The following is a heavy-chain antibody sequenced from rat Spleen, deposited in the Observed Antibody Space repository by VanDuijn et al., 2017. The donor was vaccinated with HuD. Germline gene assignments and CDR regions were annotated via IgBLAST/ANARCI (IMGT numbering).Heavy chain of an antibody. V-gene: IGHV5-29*01. CDR2: ISYDGSST. CDR3: ARLLGAPDWYFDF. D-gene: IGHD5-1*01. CDR1: GFTFSNYG. J-gene: IGHJ1*01. Sequence: EVQLVESGGGLVQPGRSLKLSCAASGFTFSNYGMAWVRQAPTKGLEWVATISYDGSSTYYRDSVKGRFTISRDNARITLYLQMDSLRSEDTATYYCARLLGAPDWYFDFWGPGTMVTVSS.